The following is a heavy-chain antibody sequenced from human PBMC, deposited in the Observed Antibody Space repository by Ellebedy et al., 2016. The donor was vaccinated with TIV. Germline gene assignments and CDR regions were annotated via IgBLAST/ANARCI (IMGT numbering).Heavy chain of an antibody. CDR3: AKRDSSGYYYARLFDY. D-gene: IGHD3-22*01. Sequence: GESLKISCAASGFTFSIFAMSWVRQAPGKGLEWVSTISARGESTYYAGSVTGRFTISRDNAKNTLYLQMNSLRAEDTAVYYCAKRDSSGYYYARLFDYWGQGTLVTVSS. CDR2: ISARGEST. CDR1: GFTFSIFA. J-gene: IGHJ4*02. V-gene: IGHV3-23*01.